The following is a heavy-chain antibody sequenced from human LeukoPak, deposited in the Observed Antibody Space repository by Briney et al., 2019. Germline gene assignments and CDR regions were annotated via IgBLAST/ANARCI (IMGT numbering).Heavy chain of an antibody. Sequence: GESLKISCKGSGYSFTSYWIGWVRQMPGKGLEWMGIIYPGDSDTRYSPSFQGQVTISADKSISTAYLQWSSLKASDTAMYYCARQLPVAGTETDAFDIWGQGTMVTVSS. CDR2: IYPGDSDT. V-gene: IGHV5-51*01. J-gene: IGHJ3*02. CDR1: GYSFTSYW. CDR3: ARQLPVAGTETDAFDI. D-gene: IGHD6-19*01.